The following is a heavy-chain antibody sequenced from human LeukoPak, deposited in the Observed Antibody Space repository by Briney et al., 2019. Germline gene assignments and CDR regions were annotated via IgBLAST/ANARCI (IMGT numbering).Heavy chain of an antibody. V-gene: IGHV4-39*01. CDR3: ARQLGLSCGFVDF. J-gene: IGHJ4*02. CDR1: GGSISSANYY. CDR2: MDYSGRS. D-gene: IGHD3-22*01. Sequence: SETLSLTCTVSGGSISSANYYWGWIRQPPGKGLEWIGTMDYSGRSYYNASLQSRVTISIDTSKSHFSLKVSSVTAADTAVYYCARQLGLSCGFVDFWSQGILVTASS.